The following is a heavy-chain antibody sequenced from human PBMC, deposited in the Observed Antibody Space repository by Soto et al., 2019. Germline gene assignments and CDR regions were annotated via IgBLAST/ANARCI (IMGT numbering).Heavy chain of an antibody. D-gene: IGHD4-17*01. Sequence: EVPLLESGGGLVQPGGSLRLSCASSGFSFSSYALSWVRQAPGRGLEWVSTFSAGGRAYYADSVKGRFTLARDTSKNTLHLQTNSLTVEDTAVYYCAKESMPEHYGDTLFDYWGQGTRVTVSS. CDR2: FSAGGRA. CDR3: AKESMPEHYGDTLFDY. V-gene: IGHV3-23*01. CDR1: GFSFSSYA. J-gene: IGHJ4*02.